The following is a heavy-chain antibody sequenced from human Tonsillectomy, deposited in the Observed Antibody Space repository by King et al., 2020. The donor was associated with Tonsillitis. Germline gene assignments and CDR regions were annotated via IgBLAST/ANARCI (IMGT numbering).Heavy chain of an antibody. V-gene: IGHV3-23*04. Sequence: VQLVESGGGLVQPGGSLRLSCTASGFTFSSYAMTLVRQAPGKGLEWVSAISASSGCTYYADSVKGRFTISRDNSKSTLFLQMDTLRAEDTAIYYCAKDHEEVPSTMAGNWGQGTLVTVSS. D-gene: IGHD3-10*01. CDR1: GFTFSSYA. CDR3: AKDHEEVPSTMAGN. J-gene: IGHJ4*02. CDR2: ISASSGCT.